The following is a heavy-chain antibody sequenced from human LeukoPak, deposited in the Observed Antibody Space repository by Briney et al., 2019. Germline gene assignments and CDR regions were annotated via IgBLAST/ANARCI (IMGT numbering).Heavy chain of an antibody. V-gene: IGHV4-59*01. D-gene: IGHD1-26*01. CDR2: NYYSGST. CDR3: ARDMNSGSYPY. Sequence: SETLSLTCTVSGGSISSYYWSWIRQPPGKGLEWIGYNYYSGSTNYNPSLKSRVTISVDTSKNQFSLKLSSVTAADTAVYYCARDMNSGSYPYWGQGTLVTVSS. J-gene: IGHJ4*02. CDR1: GGSISSYY.